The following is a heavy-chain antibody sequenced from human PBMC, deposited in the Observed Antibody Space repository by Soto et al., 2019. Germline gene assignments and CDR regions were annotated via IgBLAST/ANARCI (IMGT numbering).Heavy chain of an antibody. CDR3: ARVGCSGGSCYSGNDAFDI. V-gene: IGHV1-2*04. D-gene: IGHD2-15*01. CDR2: INPNSGGT. J-gene: IGHJ3*02. Sequence: ASVKVSCKASGYTFTGYYMHWVRQAPGQGLEWMGWINPNSGGTNYAQKFQGWVTMTRDTSISTAYMELSRLRSDDTAVYYCARVGCSGGSCYSGNDAFDIWGQGTMVTVSS. CDR1: GYTFTGYY.